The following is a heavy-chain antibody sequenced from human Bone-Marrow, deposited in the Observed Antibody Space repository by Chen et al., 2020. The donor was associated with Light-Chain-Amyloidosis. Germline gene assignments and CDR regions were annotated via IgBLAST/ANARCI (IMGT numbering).Heavy chain of an antibody. CDR3: ARRRDGYNFDY. D-gene: IGHD5-12*01. J-gene: IGHJ4*02. CDR1: GYTFPNYW. Sequence: EVKKPGESLKISCKGSGYTFPNYWIGWVRQMPGKGLEWMGVIYPDDSDARYSPSFEGQVIISADKSITTAYLQWRSLKASDTAMYYCARRRDGYNFDYWGQGTLVTVSS. V-gene: IGHV5-51*01. CDR2: IYPDDSDA.